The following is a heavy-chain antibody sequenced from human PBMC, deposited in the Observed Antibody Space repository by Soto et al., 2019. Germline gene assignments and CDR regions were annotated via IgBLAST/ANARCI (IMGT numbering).Heavy chain of an antibody. D-gene: IGHD3-3*01. Sequence: EVQLLDSGGGLVQPGGSLRLSCAASGFSFSSYAMGWVRQAPGKGLEWVSSISGSGSGTYYADSVKGRFTISRDNSKNPLYLQMNSLRVEDTAVYYCAKKKPPGVVGFDYWGQGTLVTVSS. CDR3: AKKKPPGVVGFDY. J-gene: IGHJ4*02. CDR2: ISGSGSGT. CDR1: GFSFSSYA. V-gene: IGHV3-23*01.